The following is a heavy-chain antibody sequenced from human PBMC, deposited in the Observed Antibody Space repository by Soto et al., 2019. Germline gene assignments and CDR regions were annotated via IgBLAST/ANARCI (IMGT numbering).Heavy chain of an antibody. CDR2: VYYTGST. V-gene: IGHV4-39*01. Sequence: SETLSLTCSVSGGSTSSSTYYWGWIRQPPGKGLEWIGSVYYTGSTFYNPSLKSRVTISVDTSKNQFSLRLSSVTAADTAVYYCARQRRYYYDSSGYPDYWGQATLVTVSS. D-gene: IGHD3-22*01. CDR3: ARQRRYYYDSSGYPDY. J-gene: IGHJ4*02. CDR1: GGSTSSSTYY.